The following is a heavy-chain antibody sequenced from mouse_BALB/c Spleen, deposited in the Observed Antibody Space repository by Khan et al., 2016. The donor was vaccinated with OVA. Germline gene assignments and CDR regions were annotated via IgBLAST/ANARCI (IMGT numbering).Heavy chain of an antibody. D-gene: IGHD3-2*02. CDR1: GYIFTSYW. J-gene: IGHJ2*01. Sequence: QVQLKESGAELVRPGTSVKLSCKTSGYIFTSYWIHWVKQRSGQGLEWIARIYPGTDNTYYNEKFKDKATLTADKSSSTVYLQLSSLKSDDSAVFVCAREEALYYFDYWGQGTTLTVSS. CDR2: IYPGTDNT. CDR3: AREEALYYFDY. V-gene: IGHV1-76*01.